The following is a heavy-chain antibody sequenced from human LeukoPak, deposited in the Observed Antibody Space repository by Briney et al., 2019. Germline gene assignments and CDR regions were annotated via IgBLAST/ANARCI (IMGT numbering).Heavy chain of an antibody. CDR3: ARRYGDYVGSFEY. J-gene: IGHJ4*02. CDR1: GFTFSSYE. V-gene: IGHV3-48*03. D-gene: IGHD4-17*01. CDR2: ISSSGSTI. Sequence: GRSLRLSCAASGFTFSSYEMNWVRQAPGRGLEWVSYISSSGSTIYYADSVKGRFTISRDNAKNSLYLQMNSLRAEDTAVYYCARRYGDYVGSFEYWGQGTQVTVSS.